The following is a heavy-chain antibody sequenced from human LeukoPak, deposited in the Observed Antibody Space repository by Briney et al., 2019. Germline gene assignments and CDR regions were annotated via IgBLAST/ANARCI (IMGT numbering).Heavy chain of an antibody. Sequence: PGGSLRLSCAASGFTFSSYDMHWVRQAPGKGLEWVAFIRYDGSNKYYADSVKGRFTISRDNSKNTLYLQMNSLRAEDTAVYYCAKGSKALVFTRDHYMDVWGRGTTVTFSS. CDR3: AKGSKALVFTRDHYMDV. CDR1: GFTFSSYD. D-gene: IGHD3-9*01. J-gene: IGHJ6*03. CDR2: IRYDGSNK. V-gene: IGHV3-30*02.